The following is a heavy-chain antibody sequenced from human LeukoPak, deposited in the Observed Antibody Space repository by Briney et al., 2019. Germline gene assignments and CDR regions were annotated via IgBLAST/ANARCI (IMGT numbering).Heavy chain of an antibody. CDR1: GFTFTTYA. J-gene: IGHJ5*02. D-gene: IGHD3-3*01. CDR2: ISGSGGGT. V-gene: IGHV3-23*01. CDR3: AKDFRGRTIFGEKEP. Sequence: PGGSLRLSCAASGFTFTTYAMSWVRQAPGKGLEWVSLISGSGGGTYYADSVKGRFTISRDNSKNMVYLQVNSLRAEDTAVYYCAKDFRGRTIFGEKEPWGQGTLVTVSS.